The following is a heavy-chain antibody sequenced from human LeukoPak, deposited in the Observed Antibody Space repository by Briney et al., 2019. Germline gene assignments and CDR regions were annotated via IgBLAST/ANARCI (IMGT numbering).Heavy chain of an antibody. CDR3: ARMNYVSTGWGAPFDY. J-gene: IGHJ4*02. V-gene: IGHV3-48*04. D-gene: IGHD1-7*01. CDR1: ALTFNSCG. CDR2: IRSSGTTT. Sequence: QPGGSLRLSCAASALTFNSCGMHWVRQAPGRGLEWLSYIRSSGTTTYYADSVKGRFTISRDNAKNLLFLQMNSLRAEDTAVYYCARMNYVSTGWGAPFDYWGQGTLVTVSS.